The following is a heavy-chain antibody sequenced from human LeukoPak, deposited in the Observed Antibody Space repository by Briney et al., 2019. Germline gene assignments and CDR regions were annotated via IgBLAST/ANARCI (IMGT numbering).Heavy chain of an antibody. CDR3: ARDNRTNWNYTGGYYFDY. D-gene: IGHD1-7*01. CDR1: GGSISSGGYY. Sequence: SQTLSLTCTVSGGSISSGGYYWSWIRQHPGKGLERIGYIYYSGSTYYNPSLKSRVTISVDTSKNQFSLKLSSVTAADTAVYYCARDNRTNWNYTGGYYFDYWGQGTLVTVSS. J-gene: IGHJ4*02. CDR2: IYYSGST. V-gene: IGHV4-31*03.